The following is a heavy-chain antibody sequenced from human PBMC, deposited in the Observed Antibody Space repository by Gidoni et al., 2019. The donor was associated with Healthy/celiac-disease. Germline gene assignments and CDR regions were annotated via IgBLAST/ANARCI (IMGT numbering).Heavy chain of an antibody. CDR1: GGSISSYY. V-gene: IGHV4-4*07. CDR2: IYTSGST. CDR3: ARGGEQWLVGIWFDP. D-gene: IGHD6-19*01. J-gene: IGHJ5*02. Sequence: QVQLQESGPGLVKPSETLSLTCTVSGGSISSYYWSWIRQPAGKGLEWIGRIYTSGSTNYNPSLKSRVTMSVDTSKNQFSLKLSSVTAADTAVYYCARGGEQWLVGIWFDPWGQGTLVTVSS.